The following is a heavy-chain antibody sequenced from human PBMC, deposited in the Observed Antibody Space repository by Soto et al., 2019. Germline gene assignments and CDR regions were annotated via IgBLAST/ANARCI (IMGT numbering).Heavy chain of an antibody. V-gene: IGHV4-59*01. Sequence: SETLSLTCTVSGGSISSYYWSWIRQPPGKGLEWIGYIYYSGSTNYNPSLKSRVTMTRDTSTSTVYMELSSLRSEDTAVYYCARDLGRITILDVWGQGTTVTVSS. J-gene: IGHJ6*02. D-gene: IGHD3-3*01. CDR3: ARDLGRITILDV. CDR2: IYYSGST. CDR1: GGSISSYY.